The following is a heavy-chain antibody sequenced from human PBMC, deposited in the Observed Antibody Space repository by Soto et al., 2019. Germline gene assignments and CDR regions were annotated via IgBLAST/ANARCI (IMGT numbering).Heavy chain of an antibody. CDR2: IHPSGGGT. D-gene: IGHD2-21*02. CDR1: GYTFNTYY. Sequence: QVQLVQSGAEVRKPGASVKVSCKPSGYTFNTYYLHWLRQAPGQDLEWMGVIHPSGGGTTYAQKSLGRVTVTRDTSTTTVFMELSSLRSDDTAVYYCARGGHIAVVTASFDTWGQGTLVTVSS. J-gene: IGHJ4*02. V-gene: IGHV1-46*02. CDR3: ARGGHIAVVTASFDT.